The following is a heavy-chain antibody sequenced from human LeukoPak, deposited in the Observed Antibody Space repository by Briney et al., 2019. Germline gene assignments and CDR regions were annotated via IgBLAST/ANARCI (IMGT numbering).Heavy chain of an antibody. J-gene: IGHJ4*02. V-gene: IGHV3-23*01. Sequence: GGSLRLSCAASGFTFNNHAMSWVRQAPGKGLEWVSGLSGRGDSKYYSDSVKGRFSISRDNSRNTLYLQLNSLRAEDTAVYFCARDRGETEMFTDGDFDSWGQGTLVTVSS. CDR2: LSGRGDSK. CDR3: ARDRGETEMFTDGDFDS. D-gene: IGHD3-10*02. CDR1: GFTFNNHA.